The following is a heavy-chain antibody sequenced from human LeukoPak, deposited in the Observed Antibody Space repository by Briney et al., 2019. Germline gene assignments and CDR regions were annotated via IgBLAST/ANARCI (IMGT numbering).Heavy chain of an antibody. D-gene: IGHD2-21*02. V-gene: IGHV4-4*07. J-gene: IGHJ6*03. CDR3: ARDEMKVGSGGDTSSYYYVYYMDV. CDR2: VFSSCSA. Sequence: SQTLSLTCSVSGDSVSRYHWSWIRQPAGRGLEGIGRVFSSCSANYNRSLQSRVILSVDKSKNALSLRLSAVIAADTAIYYCARDEMKVGSGGDTSSYYYVYYMDVWGQGTAVSVS. CDR1: GDSVSRYH.